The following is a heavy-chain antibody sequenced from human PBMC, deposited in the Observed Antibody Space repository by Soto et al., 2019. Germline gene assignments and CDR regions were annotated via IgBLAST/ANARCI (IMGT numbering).Heavy chain of an antibody. Sequence: PSETLSLTCAVYGGSFSGYFWSWIRHPPGNGLEWIGEIFHGGSTNYSPSLKSRVTISVDTSKNQFSLELSSVTAADTAVYYCARPHYDSNTFHYFFNYWGQGTLVTVSS. CDR2: IFHGGST. D-gene: IGHD3-22*01. V-gene: IGHV4-34*12. CDR1: GGSFSGYF. CDR3: ARPHYDSNTFHYFFNY. J-gene: IGHJ4*02.